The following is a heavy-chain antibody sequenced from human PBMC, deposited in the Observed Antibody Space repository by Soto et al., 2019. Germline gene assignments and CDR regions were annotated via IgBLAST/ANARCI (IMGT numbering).Heavy chain of an antibody. CDR2: INHSGST. CDR3: ARYAYFTIFGVPRRYWFDP. V-gene: IGHV4-34*01. J-gene: IGHJ5*02. D-gene: IGHD3-3*01. CDR1: GGSFSGYY. Sequence: SETLSLTCAVYGGSFSGYYWSWIRQPSGKGLEWIGEINHSGSTNYNPSLKSRVTISVDTSKNQFSLKLSSVTAADTAVYYCARYAYFTIFGVPRRYWFDPWGQGTLVTVSS.